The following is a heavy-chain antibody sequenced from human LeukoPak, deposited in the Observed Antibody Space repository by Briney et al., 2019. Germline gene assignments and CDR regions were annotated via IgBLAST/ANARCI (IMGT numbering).Heavy chain of an antibody. D-gene: IGHD3-22*01. V-gene: IGHV3-30-3*01. J-gene: IGHJ4*02. CDR2: ISYDGSNK. CDR1: GFTFSSYA. Sequence: GGSLRLSCAASGFTFSSYAMHWVRQARGKGLEWVAVISYDGSNKYYADSVKGRFTISRDNSKNPLYLQMNSLRAEDTAVYYCAKDPTDFLYYYDSSGRYYFDYWGQGTLVTVSS. CDR3: AKDPTDFLYYYDSSGRYYFDY.